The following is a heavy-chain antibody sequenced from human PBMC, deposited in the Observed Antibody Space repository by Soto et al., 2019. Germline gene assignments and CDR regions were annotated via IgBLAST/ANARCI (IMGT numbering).Heavy chain of an antibody. CDR2: LGGDGGRT. CDR3: AVTPNCGRDCSAASYWYFDI. Sequence: EVQLLESGGGLVQPGGPVRPSGAASGLPFGNYPMSWVRQAPGKGLEWVSALGGDGGRTYYADSVKGRFTISRDNSKNTLYLQMNTLRAEDTAVYYCAVTPNCGRDCSAASYWYFDIWGRGTLVTVSS. V-gene: IGHV3-23*01. D-gene: IGHD2-21*02. J-gene: IGHJ2*01. CDR1: GLPFGNYP.